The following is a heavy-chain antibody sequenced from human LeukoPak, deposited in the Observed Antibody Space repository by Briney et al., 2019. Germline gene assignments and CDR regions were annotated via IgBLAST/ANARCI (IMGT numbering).Heavy chain of an antibody. CDR3: ARGDCSGGSCYLSLTTIDY. J-gene: IGHJ4*02. CDR2: ISSSSNTI. Sequence: GGSLRLSCAASGFTFSSYSMNWVRQAPGKGLEWVSYISSSSNTIYYADSVKGRFTISGDNAKNSLYLQMNSLRAEDTAVYYCARGDCSGGSCYLSLTTIDYWGQGTLVTVSS. CDR1: GFTFSSYS. V-gene: IGHV3-48*01. D-gene: IGHD2-15*01.